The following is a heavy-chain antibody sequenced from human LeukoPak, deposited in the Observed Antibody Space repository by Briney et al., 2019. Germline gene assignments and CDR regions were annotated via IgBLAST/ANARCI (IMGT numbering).Heavy chain of an antibody. CDR3: ARDWFDGDYDRFHY. J-gene: IGHJ4*02. CDR1: GFTFSNYW. V-gene: IGHV3-7*03. Sequence: GGSLRLSCAVSGFTFSNYWMSWFRQAPGKGLEWVANINQDGSQKFSVDSVKGRFIISRDNAKNSLYLQMNSLRVEDTAMYYCARDWFDGDYDRFHYWGQGTLVTVSS. CDR2: INQDGSQK. D-gene: IGHD4-17*01.